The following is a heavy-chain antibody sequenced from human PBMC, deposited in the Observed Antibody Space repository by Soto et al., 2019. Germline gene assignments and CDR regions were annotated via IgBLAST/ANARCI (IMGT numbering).Heavy chain of an antibody. CDR3: AHPRGYGVFDAVDI. Sequence: EAQLLETGVGLVQPGGSLRLSCAASGFIFSTYAMNWVRQAPGEGLEWVSAISSSGGTTFYAESVRGRFTISRDNSVNTLYLQMSSLRTEDTAVYYCAHPRGYGVFDAVDIWGQGTMVTVSS. CDR1: GFIFSTYA. D-gene: IGHD4-17*01. V-gene: IGHV3-23*01. CDR2: ISSSGGTT. J-gene: IGHJ3*02.